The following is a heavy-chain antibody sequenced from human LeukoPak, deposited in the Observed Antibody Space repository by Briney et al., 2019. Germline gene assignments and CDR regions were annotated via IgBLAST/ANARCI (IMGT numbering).Heavy chain of an antibody. D-gene: IGHD2-21*02. J-gene: IGHJ4*02. CDR1: GYPFTNYY. CDR2: INPSSGYT. Sequence: ASVKVSCKASGYPFTNYYMHWVRQAPGQGLEWMGMINPSSGYTTYAQKFQDRVTLTRETSTSTTHMEMSSLRSEDTAVYYCARPVVTAASNYFDYWGQETLVTVSS. V-gene: IGHV1-46*01. CDR3: ARPVVTAASNYFDY.